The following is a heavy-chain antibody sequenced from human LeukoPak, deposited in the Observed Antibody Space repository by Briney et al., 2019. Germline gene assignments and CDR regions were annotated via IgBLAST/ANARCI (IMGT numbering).Heavy chain of an antibody. CDR2: IWYDGSNK. V-gene: IGHV3-33*06. D-gene: IGHD3-10*01. Sequence: GGSLRLSCAAPGFTFSSYGMHWVRQAPGKGLEWVAVIWYDGSNKYYADSVKGRFTISRDNSKNTLYLQMNSLRAEDTAVYYCAKDRQGVIDYWGQGTLVTVSS. CDR1: GFTFSSYG. J-gene: IGHJ4*02. CDR3: AKDRQGVIDY.